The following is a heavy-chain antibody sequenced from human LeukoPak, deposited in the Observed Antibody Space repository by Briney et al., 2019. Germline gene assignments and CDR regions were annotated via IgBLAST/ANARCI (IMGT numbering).Heavy chain of an antibody. D-gene: IGHD1-1*01. Sequence: SETLSLTCTVSGGSISSYYWSWIRQPPGKGLEWIGNIYYSGSTNYNPSLKSRVTISVDTSKNQFSLKLSSVTAADTAVYYCARAWAAWVGTTFYAFDIWGQGTMVTVSS. J-gene: IGHJ3*02. CDR3: ARAWAAWVGTTFYAFDI. V-gene: IGHV4-59*01. CDR1: GGSISSYY. CDR2: IYYSGST.